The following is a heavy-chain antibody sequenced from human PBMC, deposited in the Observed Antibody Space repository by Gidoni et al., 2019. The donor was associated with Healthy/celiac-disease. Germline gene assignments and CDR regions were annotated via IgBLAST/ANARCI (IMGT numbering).Heavy chain of an antibody. J-gene: IGHJ4*02. CDR3: TTDPPIAAAGFFC. CDR2: IKSKTDGGTT. CDR1: GFTFSNAW. V-gene: IGHV3-15*01. D-gene: IGHD6-13*01. Sequence: EVQLVESGGGLVKPGGSLRLSCTASGFTFSNAWMSWVRQAPGKGLEWVGRIKSKTDGGTTDYAAPVKGRFTISRDDSKNTLYLQMNSLKTEDTAVYYCTTDPPIAAAGFFCWGQGTLVTVSS.